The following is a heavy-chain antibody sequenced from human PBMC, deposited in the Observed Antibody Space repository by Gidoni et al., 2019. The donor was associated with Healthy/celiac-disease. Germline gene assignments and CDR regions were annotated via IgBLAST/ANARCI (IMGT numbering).Heavy chain of an antibody. V-gene: IGHV3-23*01. CDR2: ISGSGGST. CDR3: AKVFVYYSHFDY. D-gene: IGHD3-22*01. J-gene: IGHJ4*02. CDR1: GLTFSSYA. Sequence: EVQLLESGGGLVQPGGTLRLSCAAAGLTFSSYAMSWVRQAPGKGLEWVSAISGSGGSTYYADSVKGRFTISRDNSKNTLYLQMNSLRAEDTAVYYCAKVFVYYSHFDYWGQGTLVTVSS.